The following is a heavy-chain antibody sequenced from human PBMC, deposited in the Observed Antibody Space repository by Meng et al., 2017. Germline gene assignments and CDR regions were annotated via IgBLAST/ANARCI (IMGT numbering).Heavy chain of an antibody. V-gene: IGHV4-34*01. CDR2: INHSGST. D-gene: IGHD3-16*02. CDR3: ARVIYDYVWGSYRFDY. Sequence: QVQQKQWGAGLLKPSETLSLTCAVYGGSFSGYYWSWIRQPPGKGLEWIGEINHSGSTNYNPSLKSRVTISVDTSKNQFSLKLSSVTAADTAVYYCARVIYDYVWGSYRFDYWGQGTLVTVSS. J-gene: IGHJ4*02. CDR1: GGSFSGYY.